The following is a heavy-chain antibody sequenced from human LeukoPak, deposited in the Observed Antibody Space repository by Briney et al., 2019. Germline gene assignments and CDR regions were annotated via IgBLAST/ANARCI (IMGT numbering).Heavy chain of an antibody. J-gene: IGHJ4*02. CDR2: INHSGST. Sequence: PSETLSLTCAVYGVSFSGYYWSWIRQPPGKGLEWIGEINHSGSTNYNASLKSRVTISVDTSKKQLSMNLTSVTAADTAVYYCARLALEYSSSWKLDYWGQGTLVTVSS. V-gene: IGHV4-34*01. CDR1: GVSFSGYY. CDR3: ARLALEYSSSWKLDY. D-gene: IGHD6-13*01.